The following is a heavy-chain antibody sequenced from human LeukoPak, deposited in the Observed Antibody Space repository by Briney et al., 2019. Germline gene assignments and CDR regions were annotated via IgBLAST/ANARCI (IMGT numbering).Heavy chain of an antibody. V-gene: IGHV1-18*01. CDR3: ARDVKWELSGLGY. J-gene: IGHJ4*02. CDR1: GYTFTSYG. D-gene: IGHD1-26*01. CDR2: ISAYSGGS. Sequence: ASVKVSCKASGYTFTSYGISWVRQAPGQGLEWMGWISAYSGGSNFAQKFEGRVTMTRDTSISTAYMELSSLRLDDTAVYYCARDVKWELSGLGYWGQGTLVTVSS.